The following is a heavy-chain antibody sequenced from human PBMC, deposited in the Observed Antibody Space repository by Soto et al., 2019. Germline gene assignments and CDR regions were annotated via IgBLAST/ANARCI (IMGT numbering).Heavy chain of an antibody. Sequence: QVQLVQSGAEVKKPGSSVKVSCKASGVTFKTYALTWVRQAPGQGLEWMGGLIPIFGAANYAQSLQGRVTITPDTSTNTSYMEMSSLRSEDTAMYFCASTHNSDGYYYFDSWGQGTLVTVSS. CDR2: LIPIFGAA. V-gene: IGHV1-69*06. J-gene: IGHJ4*02. CDR3: ASTHNSDGYYYFDS. D-gene: IGHD3-22*01. CDR1: GVTFKTYA.